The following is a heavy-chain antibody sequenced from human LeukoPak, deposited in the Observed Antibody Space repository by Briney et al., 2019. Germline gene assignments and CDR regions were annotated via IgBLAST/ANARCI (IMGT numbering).Heavy chain of an antibody. J-gene: IGHJ4*02. CDR3: ARSWVAGYGTVLDY. D-gene: IGHD6-19*01. V-gene: IGHV5-51*01. Sequence: GGSLKISCKGSGFTFTNYWIGWVRQMPGKGLEWMGIIYPGDSDTRYSPSFQGQVTISADKSISTAYLQWSSLKASDTAMYYCARSWVAGYGTVLDYWGQGTLVTVSS. CDR1: GFTFTNYW. CDR2: IYPGDSDT.